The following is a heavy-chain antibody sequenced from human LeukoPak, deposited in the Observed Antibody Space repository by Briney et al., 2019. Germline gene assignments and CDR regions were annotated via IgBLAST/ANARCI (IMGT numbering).Heavy chain of an antibody. D-gene: IGHD3-10*01. CDR2: ISYDGSNK. CDR3: AKDALARGVIPSYYFDY. CDR1: GFTFSSYA. V-gene: IGHV3-30-3*01. J-gene: IGHJ4*02. Sequence: PGGSLRLSCAASGFTFSSYAMHWVRQAPGKGLEWVAVISYDGSNKYYADSVKGRFTISRDNSKNTLYLQMNSLRAEDTAVYYCAKDALARGVIPSYYFDYWGQGTLVTVSS.